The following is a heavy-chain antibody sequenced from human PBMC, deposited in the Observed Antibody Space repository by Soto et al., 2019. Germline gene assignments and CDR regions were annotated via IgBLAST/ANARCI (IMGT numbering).Heavy chain of an antibody. V-gene: IGHV1-18*01. D-gene: IGHD1-26*01. CDR2: ISGYNSNT. J-gene: IGHJ4*02. CDR3: GRERQWEPVPY. Sequence: VQLVQSGGEVKQPGASVKVSCRASGYSFSNYGITWVRHAPGQGLEWMGCISGYNSNTNYAQKFEGRVRMTKDTTRSTAYLEVRSMRFDDTAVYYCGRERQWEPVPYWGQGTPVTVSS. CDR1: GYSFSNYG.